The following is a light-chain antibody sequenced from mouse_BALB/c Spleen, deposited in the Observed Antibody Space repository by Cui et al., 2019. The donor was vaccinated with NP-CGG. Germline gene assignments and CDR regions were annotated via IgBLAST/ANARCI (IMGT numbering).Light chain of an antibody. Sequence: VVTPDSAPTTSPGETVTLTCRSSTGTVTNSNYANWVQEKPDHLFTGLIGGTNNRAPGVPARFSGSLIGDKAALTITGAQTEDEAIYFCALWYSNHWVFGGGTRLTVL. CDR2: GTN. V-gene: IGLV1*01. CDR3: ALWYSNHWV. J-gene: IGLJ1*01. CDR1: TGTVTNSNY.